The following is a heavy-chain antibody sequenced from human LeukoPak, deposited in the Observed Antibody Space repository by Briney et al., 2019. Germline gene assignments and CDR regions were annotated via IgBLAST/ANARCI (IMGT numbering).Heavy chain of an antibody. J-gene: IGHJ4*02. V-gene: IGHV1-18*04. CDR3: ARARAGSGWSDAAYYFDY. CDR1: GYTFTSYG. D-gene: IGHD6-19*01. CDR2: ISAYNGNT. Sequence: ASVKVSCKASGYTFTSYGISWVRQAPGQGVEWMGWISAYNGNTNYAQKLQGRVTMTTDTSTSTAYMELRSLRSDDTAVYYCARARAGSGWSDAAYYFDYWGQGTLVTVSS.